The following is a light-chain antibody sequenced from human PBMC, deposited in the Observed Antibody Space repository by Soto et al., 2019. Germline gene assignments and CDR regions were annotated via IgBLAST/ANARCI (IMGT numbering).Light chain of an antibody. CDR1: QSVTSGF. CDR2: GVS. J-gene: IGKJ1*01. Sequence: EIVLTQSPGTLSLSPGERATLSCRASQSVTSGFLAWYQQKPGQAPRLLIYGVSSRATGIPDRFSGSGSGTDFTLTISRLEPEDFAVYYCQQHGSSRPPWTFGQGTKVDIK. CDR3: QQHGSSRPPWT. V-gene: IGKV3-20*01.